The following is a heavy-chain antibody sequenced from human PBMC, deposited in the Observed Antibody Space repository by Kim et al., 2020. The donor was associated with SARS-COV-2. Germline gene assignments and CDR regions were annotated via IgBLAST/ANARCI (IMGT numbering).Heavy chain of an antibody. CDR1: GFTFDDYG. CDR3: ARDGPRGDYADY. Sequence: GGSLRLSCAASGFTFDDYGMSWVRQAPGKGLEWVSGINWNGGSTGYADSVKGRFTISRDNAKNSLYLQMNSLRAEDTALYHCARDGPRGDYADYWGQGTLVTVSS. CDR2: INWNGGST. J-gene: IGHJ4*02. V-gene: IGHV3-20*01.